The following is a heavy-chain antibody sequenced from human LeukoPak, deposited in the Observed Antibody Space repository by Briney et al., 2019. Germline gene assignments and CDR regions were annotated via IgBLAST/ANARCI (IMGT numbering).Heavy chain of an antibody. D-gene: IGHD3-22*01. CDR3: ARLRITMIVVVITAYPSTWFDP. CDR2: IYYSGST. Sequence: PSETLSLTCTVSGGSISSYYWGWIRQPPGKGLEWIGSIYYSGSTYYNPSLKSRVTISVNTSKNQFSLKLSSVTAADTAVYYCARLRITMIVVVITAYPSTWFDPWGQGTLVTVSS. J-gene: IGHJ5*02. CDR1: GGSISSYY. V-gene: IGHV4-39*01.